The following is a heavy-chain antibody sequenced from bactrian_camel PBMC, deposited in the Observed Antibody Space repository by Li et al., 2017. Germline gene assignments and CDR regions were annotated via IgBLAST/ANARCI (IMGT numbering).Heavy chain of an antibody. D-gene: IGHD1*01. CDR3: ARGPRVRSGGYCYLESAPYNY. CDR2: IKSGAGIT. Sequence: DVQLVESGGGLVQPGGSLRLSCAASGFTFSTYDMSWVRQAPGKGLEWVSGIKSGAGITYYADSVKGRFTISRDNAKNTLYLQMNSLKPEDTAMYYCARGPRVRSGGYCYLESAPYNYWGQGTQVTVS. CDR1: GFTFSTYD. V-gene: IGHV3S40*01. J-gene: IGHJ4*01.